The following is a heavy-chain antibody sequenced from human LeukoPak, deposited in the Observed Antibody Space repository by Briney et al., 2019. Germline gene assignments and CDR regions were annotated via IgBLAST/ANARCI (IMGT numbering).Heavy chain of an antibody. V-gene: IGHV4-59*01. J-gene: IGHJ3*02. D-gene: IGHD3-22*01. Sequence: SETLSLTCTVSGGSISSYYWSWIRQPPGKGLEWIGYIYYSGSTNYNPSLKSRVTISVDTSENQVSLKLSSVTAADTAGYYCARHRSSGYYVDAFDIWGQGTMVTVSS. CDR1: GGSISSYY. CDR3: ARHRSSGYYVDAFDI. CDR2: IYYSGST.